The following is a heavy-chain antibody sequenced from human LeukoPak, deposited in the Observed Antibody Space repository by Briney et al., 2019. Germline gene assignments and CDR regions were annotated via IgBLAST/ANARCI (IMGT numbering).Heavy chain of an antibody. V-gene: IGHV1-2*02. D-gene: IGHD1-1*01. CDR2: INPNSGGT. Sequence: ASVKVSCKASGYTFTGYYMHWVRQAPGQGLEWMGWINPNSGGTKYAQKFQGRVTMTRDTSISTVYMELSRLRSDDTAVYYCARDKQLDWAHYHYCYMDVWGKGTTVTISS. CDR1: GYTFTGYY. J-gene: IGHJ6*03. CDR3: ARDKQLDWAHYHYCYMDV.